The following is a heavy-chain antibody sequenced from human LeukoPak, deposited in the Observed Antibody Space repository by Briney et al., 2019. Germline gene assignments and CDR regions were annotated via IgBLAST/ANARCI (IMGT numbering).Heavy chain of an antibody. J-gene: IGHJ5*02. Sequence: ASVKVSCKASGYTFTGYYMHWVRQAPGQGLEWMGWINPNSGGTNYAQKFQGRVTMTRDTSISTAYMELSRLGSDDTAVYYCARVRIVGATAGRFDPWGQGTLVTVSS. D-gene: IGHD1-26*01. CDR3: ARVRIVGATAGRFDP. CDR1: GYTFTGYY. V-gene: IGHV1-2*02. CDR2: INPNSGGT.